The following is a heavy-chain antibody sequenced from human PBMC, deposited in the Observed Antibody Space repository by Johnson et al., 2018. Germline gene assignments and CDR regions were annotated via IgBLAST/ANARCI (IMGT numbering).Heavy chain of an antibody. V-gene: IGHV4-59*01. CDR1: GGSISSYY. CDR2: IYYSGST. CDR3: ARDLAYYYDSSGYYSTVGAFDI. J-gene: IGHJ3*02. Sequence: QVQLQESGPGLVKPSETLSLTCTVSGGSISSYYWSWIRQPPGKGLEWIGYIYYSGSTNYNPSLKSRVTISVDTSKTQFSLKLSSVTAADTAVYYCARDLAYYYDSSGYYSTVGAFDIWGQGTMVTVSS. D-gene: IGHD3-22*01.